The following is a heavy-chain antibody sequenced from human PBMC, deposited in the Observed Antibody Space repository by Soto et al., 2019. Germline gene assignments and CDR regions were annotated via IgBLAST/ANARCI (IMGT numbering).Heavy chain of an antibody. CDR2: VHYSGSV. J-gene: IGHJ6*02. CDR1: GGSISFDHYH. Sequence: SETLSLTCTVSGGSISFDHYHWTWIRQPQGGGLEWIGYVHYSGSVLYNPSLQSRVSISVDTSKNQFSLKLSSVTAADTAVYFCAREDDGGDRDYYGLDVWGQGTTVTVSS. D-gene: IGHD2-21*02. V-gene: IGHV4-30-4*01. CDR3: AREDDGGDRDYYGLDV.